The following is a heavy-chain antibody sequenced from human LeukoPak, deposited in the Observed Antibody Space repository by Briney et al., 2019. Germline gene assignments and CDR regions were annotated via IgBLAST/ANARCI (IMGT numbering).Heavy chain of an antibody. CDR2: ISGSGGST. CDR1: GFTFSSYA. J-gene: IGHJ4*02. CDR3: AKDKVQGGSAY. Sequence: GGSLRLSCAASGFTFSSYAMSWVRQAPGKGLEWVSAISGSGGSTYYADSVKGRFTISRDNPKNTLYLQMNSLRAEDTAVYYCAKDKVQGGSAYWGQGTLVTVSS. D-gene: IGHD3-16*01. V-gene: IGHV3-23*01.